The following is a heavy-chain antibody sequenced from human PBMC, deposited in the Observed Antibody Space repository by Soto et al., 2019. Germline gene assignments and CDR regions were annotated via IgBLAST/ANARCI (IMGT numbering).Heavy chain of an antibody. CDR1: GLTFSSYA. Sequence: GSLRLSCAASGLTFSSYAMSWVRQAPGKGLEWVSAISGSGGSTYYADSVKGRFTISRDNSKNTLYLQMNSLRAEDTAVYYCAKDVGYFDWLLEASTYYYYYGMDVWGQGTTVTVSS. V-gene: IGHV3-23*01. CDR3: AKDVGYFDWLLEASTYYYYYGMDV. CDR2: ISGSGGST. J-gene: IGHJ6*02. D-gene: IGHD3-9*01.